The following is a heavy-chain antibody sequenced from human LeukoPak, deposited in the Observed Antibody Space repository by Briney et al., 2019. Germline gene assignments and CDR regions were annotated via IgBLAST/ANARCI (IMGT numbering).Heavy chain of an antibody. D-gene: IGHD3-3*01. CDR1: GGSISSGGYY. J-gene: IGHJ4*02. V-gene: IGHV4-30-2*01. CDR3: ASGFFEWSTPLDY. Sequence: SETLSLTCTVSGGSISSGGYYWSWIRQPPGKGLEWIGYIYHSGSTYYNPSLKSRVTISVDRSKNQFSLKLSSVTAADTAVYYCASGFFEWSTPLDYWGQGTLVAVSS. CDR2: IYHSGST.